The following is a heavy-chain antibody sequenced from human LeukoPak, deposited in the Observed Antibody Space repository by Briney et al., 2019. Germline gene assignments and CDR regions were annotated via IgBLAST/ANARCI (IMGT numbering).Heavy chain of an antibody. CDR3: ARDGGSAWFLDY. CDR1: GFTFSDNY. Sequence: PGGSLRLSCAASGFTFSDNYMSWIRQAPGKGLEGVSYISSSGNTTYNADSVKGRSSITRDNAKNSLYLQMNSLRAEDTAVYYCARDGGSAWFLDYWGKETLVPVS. CDR2: ISSSGNTT. V-gene: IGHV3-11*04. D-gene: IGHD6-19*01. J-gene: IGHJ4*02.